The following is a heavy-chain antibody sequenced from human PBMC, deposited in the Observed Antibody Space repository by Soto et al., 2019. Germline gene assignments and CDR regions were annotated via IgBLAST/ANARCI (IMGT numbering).Heavy chain of an antibody. CDR1: GFIFSSHG. V-gene: IGHV3-30*18. CDR3: VKPSRMMYSSAWFLGY. CDR2: ISHDGSDK. Sequence: GGSLRLSCAASGFIFSSHGMHWVRQAPGKGLEWVATISHDGSDKYYTDSVKGRFTISRDNSKNTLYLQMNSLTAEDSAVYFCVKPSRMMYSSAWFLGYWGQGTLVTVSS. J-gene: IGHJ4*02. D-gene: IGHD6-19*01.